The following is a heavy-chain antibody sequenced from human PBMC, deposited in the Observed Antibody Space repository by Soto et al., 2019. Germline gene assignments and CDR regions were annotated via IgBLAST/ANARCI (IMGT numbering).Heavy chain of an antibody. J-gene: IGHJ4*02. CDR3: ARGSGYGDSELDY. V-gene: IGHV3-20*04. Sequence: EVQLVESGGGVVRPGASLKLSCAASGFTFDDYGMSWVRQAPGKGLEWVSGINWNGDSTGYADSVKGRFTISRDNAKNSLYLQMNSLRAEETALYYCARGSGYGDSELDYWGQGTLVNVSS. CDR1: GFTFDDYG. CDR2: INWNGDST. D-gene: IGHD4-17*01.